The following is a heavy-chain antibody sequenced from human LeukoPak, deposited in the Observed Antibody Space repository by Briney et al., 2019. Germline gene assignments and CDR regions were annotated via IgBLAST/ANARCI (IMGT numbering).Heavy chain of an antibody. V-gene: IGHV4-34*01. CDR2: INHSGST. CDR3: ARSNWNELDY. J-gene: IGHJ4*02. CDR1: GGSFSGYY. D-gene: IGHD1-20*01. Sequence: SETLSLTCAVYGGSFSGYYWSWIRQHPGKGLEWIGEINHSGSTNYNPSLKSRVTISVDTSKNQFSLKLSSVTAADTAVYYCARSNWNELDYWGQGTLVTVSS.